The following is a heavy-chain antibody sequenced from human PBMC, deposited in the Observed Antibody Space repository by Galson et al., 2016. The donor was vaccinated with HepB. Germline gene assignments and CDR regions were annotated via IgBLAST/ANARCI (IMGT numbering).Heavy chain of an antibody. J-gene: IGHJ4*02. D-gene: IGHD3-10*01. CDR3: ASHTGGQYDSGRYEFNY. CDR1: GGTFSSFA. CDR2: IIPMFGTP. V-gene: IGHV1-69*13. Sequence: SVKVSCKASGGTFSSFAINWVRQAPGQGLEWMGGIIPMFGTPNYAQKFRGRVTVTADESTSTAYMELSSLRSQDTAVYYCASHTGGQYDSGRYEFNYWGQGMLVTVSS.